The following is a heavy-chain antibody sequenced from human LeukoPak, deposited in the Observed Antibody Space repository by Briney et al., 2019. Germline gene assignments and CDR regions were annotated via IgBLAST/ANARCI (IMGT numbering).Heavy chain of an antibody. V-gene: IGHV4-59*02. CDR3: ARGSGWYPH. CDR1: GGSVGSNY. CDR2: ISYSGNT. J-gene: IGHJ1*01. Sequence: SETLSLTCSVSGGSVGSNYWIWVRQPPGTGLEWIGYISYSGNTKYNPSLKSRLSMSVDTSKNQCSLMLTSVTAADTAVYYCARGSGWYPHWGQGTLVTVSS. D-gene: IGHD6-19*01.